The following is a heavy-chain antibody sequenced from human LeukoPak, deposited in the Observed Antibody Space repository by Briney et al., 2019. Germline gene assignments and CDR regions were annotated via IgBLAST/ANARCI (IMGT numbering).Heavy chain of an antibody. Sequence: GGSLRLSCAASGFTFSYAMSRVRQALGKGLEWVSVVSGSGGSTYYADSVKGRFTISRDNAKNTLYLQMNSLRAEDTAVYYCAKVQDYYRSGSRLEYWGQGTLVTVSS. V-gene: IGHV3-23*01. D-gene: IGHD3-10*01. J-gene: IGHJ4*02. CDR2: VSGSGGST. CDR1: GFTFSYA. CDR3: AKVQDYYRSGSRLEY.